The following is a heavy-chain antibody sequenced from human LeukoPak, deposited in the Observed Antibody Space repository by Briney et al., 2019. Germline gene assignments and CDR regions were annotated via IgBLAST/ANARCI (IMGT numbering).Heavy chain of an antibody. D-gene: IGHD2-2*03. J-gene: IGHJ3*02. CDR3: ARLMDRARRDAFDI. CDR1: GFSFSNYN. V-gene: IGHV3-48*01. CDR2: ISSSSSTK. Sequence: GGSLRLSCAASGFSFSNYNMNWVRQAPGRGLEWVSYISSSSSTKNYADSVKGRFTVSRDNAWNSLYLQMNSLRAEDTAVYYCARLMDRARRDAFDIWDQGTMVTVSS.